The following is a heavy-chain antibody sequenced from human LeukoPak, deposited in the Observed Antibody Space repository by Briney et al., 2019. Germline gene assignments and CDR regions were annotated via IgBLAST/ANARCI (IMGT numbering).Heavy chain of an antibody. CDR2: ISYDGRNQ. V-gene: IGHV3-30*04. J-gene: IGHJ6*02. D-gene: IGHD1-26*01. CDR3: AREGVGGMDV. CDR1: GLTFSTYA. Sequence: GRSLRLSCAVSGLTFSTYAMHWVRQAPGKGLEWVAVISYDGRNQKYADSAKGGFTISRDNSKNTLYLQMNSLRAEDTAVYYCAREGVGGMDVWGQGTTVTVSS.